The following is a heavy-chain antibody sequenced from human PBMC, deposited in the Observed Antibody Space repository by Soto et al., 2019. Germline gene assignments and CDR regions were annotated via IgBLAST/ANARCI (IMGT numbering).Heavy chain of an antibody. D-gene: IGHD6-19*01. J-gene: IGHJ4*02. Sequence: QVQLQQWGAGLLKPSETLSLTCAVSGGSFSGYYWSWIRQPPGPGLEWIGEINHSGSTNYNPSLKSRVTISVDTSKNQFSLKLSSVTAADTAVYYCARGTYHSRAVAKTGGKGGIDYWGQGTLVTVSS. V-gene: IGHV4-34*01. CDR1: GGSFSGYY. CDR3: ARGTYHSRAVAKTGGKGGIDY. CDR2: INHSGST.